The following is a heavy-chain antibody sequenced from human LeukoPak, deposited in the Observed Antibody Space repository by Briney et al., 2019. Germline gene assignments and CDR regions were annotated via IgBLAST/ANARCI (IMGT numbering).Heavy chain of an antibody. CDR2: IGSTTSYI. CDR3: ARDPTASIAAAGTSDY. Sequence: GGSLRLSCAASGFAFSSFGMNWVRQAPGKGLEWVSSIGSTTSYIYYADSVKGRFTISRANAKDSLYLQMNSLRAEATAVYYCARDPTASIAAAGTSDYWGQGALVTVSS. V-gene: IGHV3-21*01. CDR1: GFAFSSFG. D-gene: IGHD6-13*01. J-gene: IGHJ4*02.